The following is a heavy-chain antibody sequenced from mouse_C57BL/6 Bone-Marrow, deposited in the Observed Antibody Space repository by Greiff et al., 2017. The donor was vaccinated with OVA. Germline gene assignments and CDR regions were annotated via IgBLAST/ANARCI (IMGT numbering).Heavy chain of an antibody. CDR2: INPSNGGT. Sequence: QVQLQQPGTELVKPGASVKLSCKASGYTFTSYWMHWVKRRPGQGLEWIGNINPSNGGTNYNEKFKSKATLTVDKSYSTAYMQLSSLTSEDSAVYYCARPMDYGKTSYFDYWGQGTTLTVSS. CDR3: ARPMDYGKTSYFDY. D-gene: IGHD1-2*01. J-gene: IGHJ2*01. CDR1: GYTFTSYW. V-gene: IGHV1-53*01.